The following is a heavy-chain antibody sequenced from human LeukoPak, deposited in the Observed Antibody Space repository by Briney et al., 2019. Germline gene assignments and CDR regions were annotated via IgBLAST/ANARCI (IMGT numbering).Heavy chain of an antibody. D-gene: IGHD3-22*01. CDR2: IWYDGSNK. Sequence: IWYDGSNKYYADSVKGRFTISRDNSKNTLYLQMNSLRAEDTAVYYCARAPSSGYFVNWFDPWGQGTLVTVSS. CDR3: ARAPSSGYFVNWFDP. J-gene: IGHJ5*02. V-gene: IGHV3-33*01.